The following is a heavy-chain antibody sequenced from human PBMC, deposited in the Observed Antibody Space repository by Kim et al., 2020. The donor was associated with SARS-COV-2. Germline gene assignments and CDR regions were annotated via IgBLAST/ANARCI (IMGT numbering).Heavy chain of an antibody. CDR2: INPVSGNT. J-gene: IGHJ4*01. CDR1: GYTFTNYS. V-gene: IGHV1-3*01. Sequence: ASVKVSCKASGYTFTNYSIHWMRQAPGQRLEWMGWINPVSGNTNYSQMFQGRVTITRDTSASTAYMELSNLSSEDTAVYYCARDHRHCSTESCSAEGMDYWGQGTLVTVSS. D-gene: IGHD3-16*01. CDR3: ARDHRHCSTESCSAEGMDY.